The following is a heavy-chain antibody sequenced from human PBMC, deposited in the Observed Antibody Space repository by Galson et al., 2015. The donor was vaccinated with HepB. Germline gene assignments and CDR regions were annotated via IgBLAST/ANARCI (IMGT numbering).Heavy chain of an antibody. CDR2: IYSNGNT. CDR3: ATSPAEALEI. CDR1: GFNANNNY. V-gene: IGHV3-53*01. D-gene: IGHD2-2*01. Sequence: SLRLSCAASGFNANNNYMTWVRQAPGKGLEWVSIIYSNGNTYNIDSVRGRFITSRDKSKNTMFLQMNNLRAKDTAVYFCATSPAEALEIWGQGTKVTVSS. J-gene: IGHJ3*02.